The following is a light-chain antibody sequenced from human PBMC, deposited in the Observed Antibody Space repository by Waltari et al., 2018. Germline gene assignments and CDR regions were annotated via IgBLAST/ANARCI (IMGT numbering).Light chain of an antibody. CDR3: CSYVGRNVI. J-gene: IGLJ2*01. V-gene: IGLV2-11*01. CDR2: DVT. CDR1: NNF. Sequence: QSDLTQPRSVSGSPGKSVTISCTVTNNFVSWYQQRPGKVPSLIIFDVTKRPSGVPDRFSGSKSGITASLTISGLQAEDEADYYCCSYVGRNVIFGGGTKLTVL.